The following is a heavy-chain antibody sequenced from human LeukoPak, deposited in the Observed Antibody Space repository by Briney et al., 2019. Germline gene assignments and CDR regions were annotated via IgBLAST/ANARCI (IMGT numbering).Heavy chain of an antibody. J-gene: IGHJ4*02. D-gene: IGHD3-22*01. CDR2: IKQDGSEK. V-gene: IGHV3-7*01. CDR3: AREENYYDSSGYYHVPYFDY. Sequence: GGSLRLSCAASGFTFSSYWMSWVRQAPGKGLEWVANIKQDGSEKYYVDSVKGRSTISRDNAKNSLYLQMNSLRAEDTAVYYCAREENYYDSSGYYHVPYFDYWGQGTLVTVSS. CDR1: GFTFSSYW.